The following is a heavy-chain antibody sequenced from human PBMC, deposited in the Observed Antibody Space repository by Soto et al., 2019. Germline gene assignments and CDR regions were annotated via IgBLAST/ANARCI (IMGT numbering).Heavy chain of an antibody. Sequence: SETLSLTCTVSGASISTYYWSWVRQPPGKGLEWIGYIHDSGSTYYNPSLKSRVTISVDKSKNQFSLNLSSVTAADTAVYYCARDQNGSGNYYTRYFDYWGQGTLVTVSS. CDR2: IHDSGST. D-gene: IGHD3-10*01. V-gene: IGHV4-59*12. J-gene: IGHJ4*02. CDR1: GASISTYY. CDR3: ARDQNGSGNYYTRYFDY.